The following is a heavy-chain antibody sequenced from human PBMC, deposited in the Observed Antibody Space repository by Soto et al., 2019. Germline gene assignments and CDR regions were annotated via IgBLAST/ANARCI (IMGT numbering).Heavy chain of an antibody. J-gene: IGHJ4*02. CDR1: EFTFSSYA. CDR2: ISGSGSSS. Sequence: HPGGSLRLSCAASEFTFSSYAMSWVRQAPGKGLEWVSAISGSGSSSYYADSVKGRFTISRDNSKNTLYLQMNSLRAEDTAVYYCAKCSPRYSSGLKAYYFDHWGQGPLVTVSS. CDR3: AKCSPRYSSGLKAYYFDH. D-gene: IGHD6-19*01. V-gene: IGHV3-23*01.